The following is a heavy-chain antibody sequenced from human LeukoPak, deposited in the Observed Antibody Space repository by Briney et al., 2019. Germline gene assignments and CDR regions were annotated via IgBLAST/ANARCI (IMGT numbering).Heavy chain of an antibody. CDR2: ISYSGGT. V-gene: IGHV4-39*07. J-gene: IGHJ1*01. Sequence: SETLSLTCTVSGDSISSSSYYWGWIRQPPGKGLEWIGSISYSGGTYYNPSLKSRITISVDTSKNQFSLKLSSVTAADTAVYYCARDRRKYYYDSSGYGYFQHWGQGTLVTVSS. CDR1: GDSISSSSYY. D-gene: IGHD3-22*01. CDR3: ARDRRKYYYDSSGYGYFQH.